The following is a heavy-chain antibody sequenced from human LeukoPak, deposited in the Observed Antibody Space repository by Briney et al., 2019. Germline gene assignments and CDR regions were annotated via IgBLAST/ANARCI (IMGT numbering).Heavy chain of an antibody. V-gene: IGHV4-4*02. J-gene: IGHJ4*02. CDR2: VHLSGRT. CDR3: AREGGPYRPLDY. CDR1: GVSISTTNW. Sequence: NPSGTLSLTCGVSGVSISTTNWLTWVRQTPGEGLEWIGEVHLSGRTHYNPSLESRVTMSVDMSENHISLRLTSVTAADTAVYYCAREGGPYRPLDYSGQGTLVTVSS.